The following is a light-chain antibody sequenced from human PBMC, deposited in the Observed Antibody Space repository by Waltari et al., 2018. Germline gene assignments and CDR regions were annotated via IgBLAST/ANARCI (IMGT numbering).Light chain of an antibody. CDR2: RAS. CDR3: QQSYSVPYT. J-gene: IGKJ2*01. V-gene: IGKV1-5*03. Sequence: DIQMTQSPSTLSASVGDRVTITCRASQSISSWLAWYQQKPGKAPKLLIQRASTLESGVPSRFSGSGSGTEFTLTLSSLQPDDVATYFCQQSYSVPYTFGQGTKLEIK. CDR1: QSISSW.